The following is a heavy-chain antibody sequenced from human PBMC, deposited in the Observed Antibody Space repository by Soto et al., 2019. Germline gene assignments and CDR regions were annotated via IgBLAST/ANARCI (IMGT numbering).Heavy chain of an antibody. CDR2: ISSTSNIA. D-gene: IGHD4-17*01. J-gene: IGHJ4*02. Sequence: EVQLVESGGGLVQPGGSLRLSCEGSGFTFTDYSMLWVRQAPGKGLEWVSYISSTSNIAFYVDSVEGRFTTSRDNARNSLALQMNSLRDEDTAVYYCASCYGDYKFPCEYLGQGTLVTVSS. V-gene: IGHV3-48*02. CDR1: GFTFTDYS. CDR3: ASCYGDYKFPCEY.